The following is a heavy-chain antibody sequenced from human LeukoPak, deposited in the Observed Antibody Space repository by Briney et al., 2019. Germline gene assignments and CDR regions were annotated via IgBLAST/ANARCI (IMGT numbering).Heavy chain of an antibody. D-gene: IGHD5-24*01. Sequence: GGSLRLSCAASGFPLSRYAMSWVRQAPGKGLEWVSNISGSGSGGSTYCADSVKGRFTISRDNSKNTLYLQMNSLRAEDTAVYYCAKSGYNRFDYWGQGTLVTVSS. CDR3: AKSGYNRFDY. CDR1: GFPLSRYA. CDR2: ISGSGSGGST. J-gene: IGHJ4*02. V-gene: IGHV3-23*01.